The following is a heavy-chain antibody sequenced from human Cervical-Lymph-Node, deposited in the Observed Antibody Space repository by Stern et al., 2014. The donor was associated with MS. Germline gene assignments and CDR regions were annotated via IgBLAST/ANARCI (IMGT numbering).Heavy chain of an antibody. CDR1: GGSISSSGYY. J-gene: IGHJ5*02. D-gene: IGHD1-26*01. V-gene: IGHV4-61*02. Sequence: VQLVESGPGLVKPSQTLSLTCTVSGGSISSSGYYWSWIRQPADKGLEWIGRIHDSGSTYYNPSLKIRVTISMATAKNKYSLKLPSVTAADTAVYYCATTRWDLFTWNWFDPWGQGTLVTVSS. CDR2: IHDSGST. CDR3: ATTRWDLFTWNWFDP.